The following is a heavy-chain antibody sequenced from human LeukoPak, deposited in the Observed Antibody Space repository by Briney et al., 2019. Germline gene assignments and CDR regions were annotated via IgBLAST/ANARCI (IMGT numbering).Heavy chain of an antibody. J-gene: IGHJ6*02. CDR3: ARHFTVAGDYYYYGMDV. Sequence: PETLSLTCTVSGGSISNNNYYWGWIRQPPGKGLEWIGTISYSGNTYDTPSLKSRVTMSVDTSKNQFSLKLSSVTAADTAVYYCARHFTVAGDYYYYGMDVWGQGTTVTVSS. CDR2: ISYSGNT. V-gene: IGHV4-39*01. D-gene: IGHD6-19*01. CDR1: GGSISNNNYY.